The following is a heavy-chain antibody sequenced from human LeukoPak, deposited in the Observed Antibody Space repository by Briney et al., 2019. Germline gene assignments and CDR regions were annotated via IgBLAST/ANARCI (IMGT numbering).Heavy chain of an antibody. D-gene: IGHD6-19*01. Sequence: ASVKVSCKVSGYTHTELSMHWVRQAPGKGLEWMGGFDPEDGETIYAQKFQGRVTMTEDTSTDTAYMELSSLRSEDTAVYYFATVSPFYSSGWYGQEGDYWGQGTLVTVSS. J-gene: IGHJ4*02. V-gene: IGHV1-24*01. CDR3: ATVSPFYSSGWYGQEGDY. CDR1: GYTHTELS. CDR2: FDPEDGET.